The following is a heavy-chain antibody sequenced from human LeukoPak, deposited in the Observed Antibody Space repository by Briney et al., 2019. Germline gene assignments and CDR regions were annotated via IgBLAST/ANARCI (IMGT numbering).Heavy chain of an antibody. D-gene: IGHD3-22*01. CDR2: IIPILNIT. CDR3: ARDDDRAREIDY. V-gene: IGHV1-69*04. CDR1: RGTFIKYA. J-gene: IGHJ4*02. Sequence: SVKVSCKASRGTFIKYAISWVRQAPGQGLEWMGRIIPILNITHYAQKFQGRVTIAADKSTSTAYMELSSLRYEDTAMYYCARDDDRAREIDYWGQGTLVTVSS.